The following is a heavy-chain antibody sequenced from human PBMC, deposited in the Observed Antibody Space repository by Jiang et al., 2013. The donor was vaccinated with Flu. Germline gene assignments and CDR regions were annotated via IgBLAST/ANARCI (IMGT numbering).Heavy chain of an antibody. CDR3: AREGTMIRGIKNWFDS. CDR1: GDSVSSNNAV. V-gene: IGHV6-1*01. J-gene: IGHJ5*01. D-gene: IGHD3-10*01. CDR2: TYYRSRWNT. Sequence: QTLSLTCAISGDSVSSNNAVWNWIRQSPSRGLEWLGRTYYRSRWNTDYAVSVKSRISVNPDTSKNQFTLQLNSVTPEDTAVYYCAREGTMIRGIKNWFDSWGQGTLVTVSS.